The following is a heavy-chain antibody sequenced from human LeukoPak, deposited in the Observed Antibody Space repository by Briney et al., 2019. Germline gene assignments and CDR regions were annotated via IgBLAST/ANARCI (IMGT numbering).Heavy chain of an antibody. Sequence: RGSLILSCSASGFPFSSYAMHWVRQAPGKGLEYVSATSDSGGSTYYADSVKGRFTISRDNSKNTLYLQMSSLRAEDTAVYFCVRGYSFGPYGMDVWGQGTTVTVSS. J-gene: IGHJ6*02. CDR2: TSDSGGST. CDR3: VRGYSFGPYGMDV. D-gene: IGHD2-15*01. CDR1: GFPFSSYA. V-gene: IGHV3-64D*09.